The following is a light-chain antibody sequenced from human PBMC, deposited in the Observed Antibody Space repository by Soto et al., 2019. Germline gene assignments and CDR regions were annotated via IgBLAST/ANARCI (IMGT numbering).Light chain of an antibody. J-gene: IGKJ2*01. CDR1: QSVSSSY. Sequence: EIVLTQSPGTLSLSPGERATLSCRASQSVSSSYLAWYQQKPGQAPRLLIYDASSRATGIPDRVSGRGSGTDFTLTISRLEPEDFAVYYCQQYGSSSYTFGQGTKLEIK. CDR2: DAS. CDR3: QQYGSSSYT. V-gene: IGKV3-20*01.